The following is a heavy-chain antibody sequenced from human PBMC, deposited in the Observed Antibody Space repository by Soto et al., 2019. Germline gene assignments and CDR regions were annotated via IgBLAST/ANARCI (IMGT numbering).Heavy chain of an antibody. V-gene: IGHV3-23*01. Sequence: GGSQRLSCAASECTCRNHAISWVRQEQGKGLEWVSAISYGGGTTYYADSVKGRFTISRDNSKNTLYLQMKSLRAEDTAVYYCAKNPGYYYDSTGYHFDYWGQGTLVTVSS. D-gene: IGHD3-22*01. CDR3: AKNPGYYYDSTGYHFDY. J-gene: IGHJ4*02. CDR2: ISYGGGTT. CDR1: ECTCRNHA.